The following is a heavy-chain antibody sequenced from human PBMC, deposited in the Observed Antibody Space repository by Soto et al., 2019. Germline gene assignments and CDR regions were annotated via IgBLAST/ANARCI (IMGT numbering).Heavy chain of an antibody. CDR1: GFTFSSYS. D-gene: IGHD5-18*01. V-gene: IGHV3-21*01. J-gene: IGHJ4*01. CDR3: AREGYSYGSGFDY. CDR2: ISSSSSYI. Sequence: GGSLRLSCAASGFTFSSYSMNWVRQAPGKGLEWVSSISSSSSYIYYADSVKGRFTISRDNAKNSLYLQMNSLRAEDTAVYYCAREGYSYGSGFDYWGHGTLVTVSS.